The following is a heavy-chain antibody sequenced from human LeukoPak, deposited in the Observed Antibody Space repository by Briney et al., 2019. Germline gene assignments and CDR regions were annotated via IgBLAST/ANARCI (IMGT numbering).Heavy chain of an antibody. Sequence: GGSLRLSCAASGFTFSSFTMYWVRQAPGKGLEWVSCITGSGSSKHYADSVKGRFTISRDNAKNSLSLQMNSLRAEDTAIYYCARSRGGDAFDIWGQGTMVTVSS. CDR1: GFTFSSFT. J-gene: IGHJ3*02. CDR2: ITGSGSSK. V-gene: IGHV3-21*01. CDR3: ARSRGGDAFDI. D-gene: IGHD3-16*01.